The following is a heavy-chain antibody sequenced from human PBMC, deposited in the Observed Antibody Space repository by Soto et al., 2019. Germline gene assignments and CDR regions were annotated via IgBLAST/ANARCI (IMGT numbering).Heavy chain of an antibody. V-gene: IGHV3-21*01. D-gene: IGHD3-3*01. Sequence: GGSLRLSCAASGFTFSSYSMNWVRQAPGKGLEWVSSISSSSSYIYYADSVKGRFTISRDNAKNSLYLQMNSLRAEDTAVYYCARGTYYDFWSCYYFDYWGQGTLVTVSS. CDR2: ISSSSSYI. CDR3: ARGTYYDFWSCYYFDY. J-gene: IGHJ4*02. CDR1: GFTFSSYS.